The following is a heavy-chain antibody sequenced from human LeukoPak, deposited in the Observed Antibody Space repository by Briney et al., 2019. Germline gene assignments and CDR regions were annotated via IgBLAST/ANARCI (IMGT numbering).Heavy chain of an antibody. V-gene: IGHV4-39*02. D-gene: IGHD6-13*01. CDR3: ARDGARAAAGRGVFDY. J-gene: IGHJ4*02. CDR1: GGSISSSSYY. Sequence: SETLSPTCTVSGGSISSSSYYWGWIRQPPGKGLEWIGSIYYSGSTYYNPSLKSRVTISVDTSKNQFSLKLSSVTAADTAVYYCARDGARAAAGRGVFDYWGQGTLVTVSS. CDR2: IYYSGST.